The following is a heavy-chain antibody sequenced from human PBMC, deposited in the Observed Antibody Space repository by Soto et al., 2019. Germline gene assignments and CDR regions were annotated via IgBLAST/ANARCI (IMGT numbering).Heavy chain of an antibody. CDR1: GYTFTGYY. J-gene: IGHJ4*02. Sequence: QVQLVQSGAEVKKPGASVKVSCKASGYTFTGYYMHWVRQAPGQGLEWMGWINPNSGGTNYAQKFQVWVPMTRETSISTGYMALRRMRSDDTAVYYCARGHPWGENLFDYWGQGTLVTVSS. CDR2: INPNSGGT. V-gene: IGHV1-2*04. CDR3: ARGHPWGENLFDY. D-gene: IGHD3-16*01.